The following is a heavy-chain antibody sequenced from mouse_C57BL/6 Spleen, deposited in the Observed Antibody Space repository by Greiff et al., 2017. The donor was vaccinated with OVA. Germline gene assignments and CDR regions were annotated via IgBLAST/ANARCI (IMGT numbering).Heavy chain of an antibody. CDR2: INPSTGGT. J-gene: IGHJ3*01. D-gene: IGHD2-3*01. CDR1: GYSFTGYY. V-gene: IGHV1-42*01. CDR3: ARGLLRRDWFAY. Sequence: VQLQQSGPELVKPGASVKISCKASGYSFTGYYMNWVKQSPEKSLEWIGEINPSTGGTTYNQKFKGKATLTVDKSSSTAYMQLKSLTSEDSAVYYCARGLLRRDWFAYWGQGTLVTVSA.